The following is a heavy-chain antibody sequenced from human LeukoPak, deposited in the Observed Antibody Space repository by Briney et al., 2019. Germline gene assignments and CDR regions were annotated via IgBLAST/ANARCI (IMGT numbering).Heavy chain of an antibody. Sequence: SETLSLTCTVSGGSISSSSYYWGWIRQPPGEGLEWIGSIYYSGSTYYNPSLKSRFTISVDTSKNQFSLKLSSVTAADTAVYYCARHDSSGYYLFDYWGQGTLVTVSS. J-gene: IGHJ4*02. CDR3: ARHDSSGYYLFDY. CDR1: GGSISSSSYY. CDR2: IYYSGST. V-gene: IGHV4-39*01. D-gene: IGHD3-22*01.